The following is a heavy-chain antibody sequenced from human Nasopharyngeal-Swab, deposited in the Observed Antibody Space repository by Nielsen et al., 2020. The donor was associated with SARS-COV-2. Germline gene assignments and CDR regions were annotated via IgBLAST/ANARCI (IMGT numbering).Heavy chain of an antibody. CDR2: ISYDGSNK. J-gene: IGHJ6*02. Sequence: GGSLRLSCAASGFTFSSYGMHWVRQAPGKGLEWVAVISYDGSNKYYADYVKGRFTISRDNSKNTLYLQMNSLRAEDTAVYYCAKDFSGSYGGMDVWGQGTTVTVSS. CDR3: AKDFSGSYGGMDV. V-gene: IGHV3-30*18. CDR1: GFTFSSYG. D-gene: IGHD1-26*01.